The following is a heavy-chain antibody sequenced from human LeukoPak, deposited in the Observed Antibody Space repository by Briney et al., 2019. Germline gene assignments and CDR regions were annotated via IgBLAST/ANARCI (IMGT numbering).Heavy chain of an antibody. Sequence: ASVKVSCKASGYMFTDYYLHWVRQAPGQGLEWMGWIKAESGRTHYAQKFQGGVTMTRDTSISTAYMELSRLRSDDTALYYCARGGKYGCSGGSCYSDYWGQGTLVTVSS. CDR2: IKAESGRT. V-gene: IGHV1-2*02. J-gene: IGHJ4*02. CDR1: GYMFTDYY. D-gene: IGHD2-15*01. CDR3: ARGGKYGCSGGSCYSDY.